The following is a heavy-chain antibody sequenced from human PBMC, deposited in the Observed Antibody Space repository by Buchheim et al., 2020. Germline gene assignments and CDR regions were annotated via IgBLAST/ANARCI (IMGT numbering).Heavy chain of an antibody. J-gene: IGHJ4*02. V-gene: IGHV3-33*01. D-gene: IGHD5-18*01. Sequence: QVQLVESGGGVVQPGRSLRLSCAASGFTFSSYGMHWVRQAPGKGLEWVAGIWYDGSNKYYADSVKGRFTISRDNSKNTLYLQMNSLSAEDTAVYYCARDLGGDDTAMVKYYFDYWGQGTL. CDR1: GFTFSSYG. CDR2: IWYDGSNK. CDR3: ARDLGGDDTAMVKYYFDY.